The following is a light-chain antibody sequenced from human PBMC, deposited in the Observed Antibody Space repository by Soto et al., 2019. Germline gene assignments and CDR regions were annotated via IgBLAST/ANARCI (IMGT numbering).Light chain of an antibody. CDR1: QGISNW. CDR2: TGS. V-gene: IGKV1-12*01. Sequence: DIQMTQSPSSVSASVGDRVSITCRASQGISNWLAWYQQKPGRDPKLLIYTGSSLQSGLPSRFSGTGSGTDFTLTISRMQPEDVATDCCQQDNSFHLTFGGGTEVEIK. J-gene: IGKJ4*01. CDR3: QQDNSFHLT.